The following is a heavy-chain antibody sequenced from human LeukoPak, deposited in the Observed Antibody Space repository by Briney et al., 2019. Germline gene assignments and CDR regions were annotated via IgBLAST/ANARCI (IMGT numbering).Heavy chain of an antibody. CDR3: ARGRYSYGNAFDY. CDR2: IHYSGST. V-gene: IGHV4-39*07. Sequence: SETLSLTCSVSGGSISSNTYYWGWIRQTPGKGLEWIGSIHYSGSTYYNPSLKSRVTISVDTSKNQFSLNPISVTAADTAVYYCARGRYSYGNAFDYWGQGTLVTVSS. J-gene: IGHJ4*02. CDR1: GGSISSNTYY. D-gene: IGHD5-18*01.